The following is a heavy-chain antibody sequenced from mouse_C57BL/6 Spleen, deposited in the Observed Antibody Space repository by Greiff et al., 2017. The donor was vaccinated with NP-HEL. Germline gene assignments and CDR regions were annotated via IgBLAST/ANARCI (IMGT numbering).Heavy chain of an antibody. CDR2: INPYNGDT. V-gene: IGHV1-20*01. CDR1: GYSFTGYF. J-gene: IGHJ3*01. CDR3: ARNTHYAWFAY. D-gene: IGHD1-1*02. Sequence: VQLKQSGPELVKPGDSVKISCKASGYSFTGYFMNWVMQSHGKSLEWIGRINPYNGDTFYNQKFKGKATLTVNKSSSTAYMELRSLTSEDSAVYYCARNTHYAWFAYWGQGTLVTVSA.